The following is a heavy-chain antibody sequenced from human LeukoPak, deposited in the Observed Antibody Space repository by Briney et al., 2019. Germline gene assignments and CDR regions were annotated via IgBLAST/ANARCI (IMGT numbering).Heavy chain of an antibody. J-gene: IGHJ6*02. CDR2: ISSSSTI. D-gene: IGHD3-10*01. V-gene: IGHV3-48*01. CDR1: GFTFSSYS. CDR3: AREYRLWFGVRASGGMDV. Sequence: GGSLRLSCAASGFTFSSYSMNWVRQAPGKGLEWVSYISSSSTIYYADSVKGRFTISRDNAKNSLYLQMNSLRAEDTAVYYCAREYRLWFGVRASGGMDVCGQGTTVTVSS.